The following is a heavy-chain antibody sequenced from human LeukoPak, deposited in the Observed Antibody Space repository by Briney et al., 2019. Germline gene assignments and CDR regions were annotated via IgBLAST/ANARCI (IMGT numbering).Heavy chain of an antibody. CDR2: IYYSGST. J-gene: IGHJ4*02. V-gene: IGHV4-39*01. CDR3: ARGGNSPLR. D-gene: IGHD3-16*01. CDR1: GGSISSSSYY. Sequence: RTSETLSLTCTVSGGSISSSSYYWGWIRQPPGKGLEWIGSIYYSGSTYYNPSLKSRVTISVDTSKNQFSLKLSSVTAADTAVYYCARGGNSPLRWGQGTLVTVSS.